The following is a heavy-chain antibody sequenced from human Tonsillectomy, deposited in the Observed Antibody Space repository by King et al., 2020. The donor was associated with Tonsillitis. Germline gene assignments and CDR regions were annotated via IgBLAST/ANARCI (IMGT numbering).Heavy chain of an antibody. CDR2: ISSNGGST. D-gene: IGHD5-12*01. CDR3: VKNLVATMGRGFDY. J-gene: IGHJ4*02. CDR1: GFTFSSYA. Sequence: VQLVESGGGLVQPGGSLRLSCSASGFTFSSYAMHWVRQAPGKGLEYVSAISSNGGSTYYADSVKGRFTISRDNSKNTLYLQMSSLRAVDTAVYYCVKNLVATMGRGFDYWGQGTLVTVSS. V-gene: IGHV3-64D*06.